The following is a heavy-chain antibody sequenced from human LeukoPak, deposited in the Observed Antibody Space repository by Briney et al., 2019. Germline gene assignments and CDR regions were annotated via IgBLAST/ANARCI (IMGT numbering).Heavy chain of an antibody. J-gene: IGHJ4*02. CDR3: ASHHYNRD. CDR2: ISSSSSTI. Sequence: GGSLRLSCAASRFTFSSDSMNWVRQAPGKGLEWVSYISSSSSTIYYADSVKGRFTISRDNGKNSLYLQMSSLRDEDTAVYYCASHHYNRDWGQGTLVTVSS. CDR1: RFTFSSDS. V-gene: IGHV3-48*02. D-gene: IGHD3-22*01.